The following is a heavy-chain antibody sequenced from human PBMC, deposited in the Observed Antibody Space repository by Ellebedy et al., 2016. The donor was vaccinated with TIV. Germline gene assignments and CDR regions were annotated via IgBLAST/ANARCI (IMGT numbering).Heavy chain of an antibody. V-gene: IGHV4-59*12. CDR3: ARDRIDPRYNWFDP. J-gene: IGHJ5*02. CDR1: GGSFSGYY. CDR2: IYYSGST. D-gene: IGHD2-15*01. Sequence: SETLSLTCAVYGGSFSGYYWSWIRQPPGKGLEWIGYIYYSGSTNYNPSLKSRVAISVDTSKNQFSLKLSSVTAADTAVYYCARDRIDPRYNWFDPWGQGTLVTASS.